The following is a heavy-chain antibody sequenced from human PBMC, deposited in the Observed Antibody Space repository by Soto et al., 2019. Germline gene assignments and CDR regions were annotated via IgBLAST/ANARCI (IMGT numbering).Heavy chain of an antibody. D-gene: IGHD3-16*01. V-gene: IGHV4-4*02. Sequence: SETLSLTCLVSGQNIKTNYWWAWVRQSPGKGLEWIGEIYHSGSAIYTPSLKNRVTLSLDGSKNEFSLNVNSVTASDNAVYYCARFGAPALSHNWFDVWGQGTLVTVSS. CDR1: GQNIKTNYW. CDR3: ARFGAPALSHNWFDV. CDR2: IYHSGSA. J-gene: IGHJ5*02.